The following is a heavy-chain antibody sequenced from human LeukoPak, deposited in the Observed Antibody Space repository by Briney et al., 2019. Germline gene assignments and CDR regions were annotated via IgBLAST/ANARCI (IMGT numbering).Heavy chain of an antibody. CDR2: IIPIFGTA. CDR3: ARGEWEHNSGNDY. J-gene: IGHJ4*02. D-gene: IGHD1-26*01. Sequence: SVKVSCKASGYTFTSYGISWVRQAPGQGLEWMGGIIPIFGTANYAQKFQGRVAITADESTSTAYMELSSLRSEDTAVYYCARGEWEHNSGNDYWGQGTLVTVSS. CDR1: GYTFTSYG. V-gene: IGHV1-69*13.